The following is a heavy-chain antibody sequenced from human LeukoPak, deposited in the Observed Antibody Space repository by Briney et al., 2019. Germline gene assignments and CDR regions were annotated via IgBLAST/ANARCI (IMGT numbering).Heavy chain of an antibody. CDR2: IYYNGGT. V-gene: IGHV4-59*08. Sequence: SETLSLSCTVSGGAISPYYWSWIRQPPGKGLEWVGYIYYNGGTNYNPSLKSRVTISVDTSKNQFSLRLSSVTAADTAVYYCARQGKYMAATGTPTFDYWGQGTLVTVSS. CDR1: GGAISPYY. J-gene: IGHJ4*02. D-gene: IGHD6-13*01. CDR3: ARQGKYMAATGTPTFDY.